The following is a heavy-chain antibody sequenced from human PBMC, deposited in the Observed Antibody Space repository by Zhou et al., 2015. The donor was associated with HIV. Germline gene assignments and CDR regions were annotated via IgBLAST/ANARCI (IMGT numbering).Heavy chain of an antibody. J-gene: IGHJ6*01. V-gene: IGHV1-69*01. CDR2: ITPTFGGA. CDR3: ARGKLLWFGGSGHYVMDV. CDR1: GGTFSGSD. D-gene: IGHD3-10*01. Sequence: LEQSGTEVRKPGSSVNVSCKASGGTFSGSDISWVRQAPGQGLEWMGGITPTFGGADYAQKLHGRVTITADESTRTAYMELSSLRSDDTAVYYCARGKLLWFGGSGHYVMDVWGQGTTVTVSS.